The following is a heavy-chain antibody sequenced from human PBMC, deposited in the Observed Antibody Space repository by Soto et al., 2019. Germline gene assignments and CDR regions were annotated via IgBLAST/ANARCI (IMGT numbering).Heavy chain of an antibody. CDR2: INAGNGNT. J-gene: IGHJ5*02. Sequence: GASVKVSCRPSGYTCTSYATHWVRQAPGQRLEWMGWINAGNGNTKYSQKFQGRITINRDTSASTAYMELSSLRSEDTAVYYCARDSGSPWGPGTLVTVSS. D-gene: IGHD3-10*01. CDR3: ARDSGSP. V-gene: IGHV1-3*01. CDR1: GYTCTSYA.